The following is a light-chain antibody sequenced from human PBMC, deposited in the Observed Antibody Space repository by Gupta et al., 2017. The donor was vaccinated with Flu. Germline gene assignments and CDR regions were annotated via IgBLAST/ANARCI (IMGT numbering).Light chain of an antibody. Sequence: QSALTQPASVSGSPGQSITISCTGTSSDVGGYNYVSWYQPRPGTAPHLMIYEISNRPSGVSDRFSGSKSGNTASLTISVLQPQDAGDYYCNSYTISTTLLFGGGTKLTVL. CDR1: SSDVGGYNY. J-gene: IGLJ2*01. CDR2: EIS. V-gene: IGLV2-14*01. CDR3: NSYTISTTLL.